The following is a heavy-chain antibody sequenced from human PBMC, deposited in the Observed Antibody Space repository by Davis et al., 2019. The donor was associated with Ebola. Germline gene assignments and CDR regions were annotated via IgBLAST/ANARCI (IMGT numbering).Heavy chain of an antibody. CDR2: IYYSGST. J-gene: IGHJ4*02. V-gene: IGHV4-59*01. D-gene: IGHD1-14*01. CDR3: ARMNPITALNY. Sequence: SETLSLTCTVSGDSISSDYWSWIRQSPGKGLEWIGYIYYSGSTNYNPSLKSRVTISVDTSKNQFSLKLSSVTAADTAVYYCARMNPITALNYWGQGTLVTVSS. CDR1: GDSISSDY.